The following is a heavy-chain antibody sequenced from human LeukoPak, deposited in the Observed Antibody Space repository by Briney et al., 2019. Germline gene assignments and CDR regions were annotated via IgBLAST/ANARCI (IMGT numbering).Heavy chain of an antibody. J-gene: IGHJ4*02. CDR1: GFNSAW. CDR3: ARDAGYSYDRFDY. V-gene: IGHV3-7*01. D-gene: IGHD5-18*01. Sequence: PGGSLRLSCAASGFNSAWMNWVRQAPGKGLEWVANIKEDGSDKNYVDSVKGRFTISRDNAKNSLYLQMNSLRAEDTAVYYCARDAGYSYDRFDYWGQGTQVTVSS. CDR2: IKEDGSDK.